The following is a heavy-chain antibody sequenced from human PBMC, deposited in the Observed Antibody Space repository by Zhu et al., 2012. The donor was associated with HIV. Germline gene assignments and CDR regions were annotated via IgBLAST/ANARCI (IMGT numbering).Heavy chain of an antibody. D-gene: IGHD3-22*01. Sequence: QVQLQESGPGLVKPSQTLSLTCTVSGGSISSGDYYWSWIRQPPGKGLEWIGYIYYSGSTYYNPSLKSRVTISVDTSQSQFSLKLSSVTAADTAVYYCARARQYYDTSAYYQYWYFDLWGLAPWSLSPQ. V-gene: IGHV4-30-4*08. CDR1: GGSISSGDYY. J-gene: IGHJ2*01. CDR2: IYYSGST. CDR3: ARARQYYDTSAYYQYWYFDL.